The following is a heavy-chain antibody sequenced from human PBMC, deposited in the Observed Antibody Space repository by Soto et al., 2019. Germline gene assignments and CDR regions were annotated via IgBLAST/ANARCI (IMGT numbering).Heavy chain of an antibody. CDR2: ISGGGDAT. V-gene: IGHV3-23*01. CDR1: GFTFSGYA. D-gene: IGHD3-10*01. J-gene: IGHJ2*01. Sequence: EVQLLDSGGGLVQPGGSLRLSCAASGFTFSGYALPWVRQAPGKGLEWVSAISGGGDATFYADSVKGRFTISRDNSKNTLYLQMNTLGAEDTAVYYCASKVSGSTGRPDLWYFDLWGRGTLVTVSS. CDR3: ASKVSGSTGRPDLWYFDL.